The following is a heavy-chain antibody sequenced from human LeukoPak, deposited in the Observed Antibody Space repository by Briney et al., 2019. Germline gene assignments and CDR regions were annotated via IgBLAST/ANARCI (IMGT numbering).Heavy chain of an antibody. Sequence: PGGPLRHSCAASGCTFSSYSMNGLRQPPGRGRDGVPSISSSSSYIYYADSVKGRFTISRDNAKNSLYLQMNSLRAEDTAVYYCAREAVAGYFGNWFDPWGQGTLVTVSS. J-gene: IGHJ5*02. CDR3: AREAVAGYFGNWFDP. CDR1: GCTFSSYS. CDR2: ISSSSSYI. D-gene: IGHD6-19*01. V-gene: IGHV3-21*01.